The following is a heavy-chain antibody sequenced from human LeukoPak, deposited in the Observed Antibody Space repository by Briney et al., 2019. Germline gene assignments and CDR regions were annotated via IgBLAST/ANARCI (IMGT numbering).Heavy chain of an antibody. CDR1: GFTFSNFA. CDR3: AKAGSSGWSSSGGDY. CDR2: ISGSGGST. Sequence: PGESLRLSCAASGFTFSNFAMSWVRQAPGKGLEWVSTISGSGGSTFYADSVKGRFPISRDNSNNTLFLQMNSLRAEDTAIYFCAKAGSSGWSSSGGDYWGQGSLVTVSS. V-gene: IGHV3-23*01. J-gene: IGHJ4*02. D-gene: IGHD6-19*01.